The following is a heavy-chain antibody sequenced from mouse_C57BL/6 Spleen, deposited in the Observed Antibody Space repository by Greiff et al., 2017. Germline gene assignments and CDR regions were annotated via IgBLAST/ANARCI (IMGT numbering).Heavy chain of an antibody. CDR2: IYPGNSDT. Sequence: VQLKESGTVLARPGASVKMSCKTSGYTFTSYWMHWVKQRPGQGLEWIGAIYPGNSDTSYNQKFKGKAKLTAVTSASTAYMELSSLTNEDSAVXYCTRPIYYGNYPSWYFDVWGTGTTVTVSS. V-gene: IGHV1-5*01. D-gene: IGHD2-1*01. CDR1: GYTFTSYW. CDR3: TRPIYYGNYPSWYFDV. J-gene: IGHJ1*03.